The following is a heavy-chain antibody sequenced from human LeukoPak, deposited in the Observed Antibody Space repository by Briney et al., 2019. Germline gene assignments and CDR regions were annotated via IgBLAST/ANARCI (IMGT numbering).Heavy chain of an antibody. Sequence: GGSLRLSCAASGFTFSSYGMHWVRQAPGKGLEWAAVIPYDGSHKYSADSVKGRFTISRDNSKNTLYLQMNSLRTEDTAVYFCSASRPHYGDYYGLDVWGHGTTVTVSS. J-gene: IGHJ6*02. CDR2: IPYDGSHK. CDR3: SASRPHYGDYYGLDV. V-gene: IGHV3-30*03. D-gene: IGHD4/OR15-4a*01. CDR1: GFTFSSYG.